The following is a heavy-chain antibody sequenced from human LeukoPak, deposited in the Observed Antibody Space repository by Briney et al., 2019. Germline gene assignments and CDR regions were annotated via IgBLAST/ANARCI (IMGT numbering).Heavy chain of an antibody. CDR1: GYTFTSYD. D-gene: IGHD3-3*01. J-gene: IGHJ5*02. CDR3: AREYYDFWSGYYNWFDP. V-gene: IGHV1-8*01. CDR2: MNPNSGNT. Sequence: GASVKVSCKASGYTFTSYDINWVRQATGQGLEWMGWMNPNSGNTGYAQKFQGRVTMTRNTSISTAYMELSSLRSEDTAVYYCAREYYDFWSGYYNWFDPWGQGTLVTVSS.